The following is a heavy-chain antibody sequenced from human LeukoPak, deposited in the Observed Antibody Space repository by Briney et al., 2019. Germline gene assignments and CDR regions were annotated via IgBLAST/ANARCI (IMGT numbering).Heavy chain of an antibody. V-gene: IGHV3-23*01. CDR1: GFTFSSYA. J-gene: IGHJ4*02. D-gene: IGHD7-27*01. Sequence: GGSLRLSCAASGFTFSSYAMSWVRQAPGKGLEWVSAISGSGGSTYYADSVKGRFTISRDNAKNSLYLQMNSLRAEDTAVYYCAGGTTGGFDYWGQGTLVTVSS. CDR2: ISGSGGST. CDR3: AGGTTGGFDY.